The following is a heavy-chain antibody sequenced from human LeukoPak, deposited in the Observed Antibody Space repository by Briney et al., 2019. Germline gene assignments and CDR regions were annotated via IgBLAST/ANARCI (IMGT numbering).Heavy chain of an antibody. CDR1: GFTFSSYA. J-gene: IGHJ4*02. V-gene: IGHV3-66*01. D-gene: IGHD4-17*01. CDR2: IYSGGST. Sequence: GGSLRLSCAASGFTFSSYAMSWVRQAPGKGLEWVSVIYSGGSTYCADSVKGRFTISRDNSKNTLYLQMNSLRAEDTAVYYCARADYGDYALAFDYWGQGTLVTVSS. CDR3: ARADYGDYALAFDY.